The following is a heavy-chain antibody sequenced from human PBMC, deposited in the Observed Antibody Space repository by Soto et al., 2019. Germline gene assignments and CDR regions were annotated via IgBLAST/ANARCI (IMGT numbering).Heavy chain of an antibody. CDR1: GGTFSSYA. CDR2: IIPIFGTA. J-gene: IGHJ1*01. D-gene: IGHD3-22*01. CDR3: ARGAYNYDSSGRISQYFQH. V-gene: IGHV1-69*12. Sequence: QVQLVQSGAEVKMRGSSVKVSCKASGGTFSSYAISWVRQAPGQGLEWMGGIIPIFGTANYAQKFQGRVTITADESTSTAYMELSSLRSEDTAVYYCARGAYNYDSSGRISQYFQHWGQGTLVTVSS.